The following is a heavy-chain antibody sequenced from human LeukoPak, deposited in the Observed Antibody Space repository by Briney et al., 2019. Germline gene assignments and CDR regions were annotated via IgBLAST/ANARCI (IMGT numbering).Heavy chain of an antibody. Sequence: ASVKVSCKASGYTFISYQMHWVRQAPGQGLEWMGIINPTGGSTSHAQKFQGRVTMTRDTSTSTVYMELSSLGSEDTAVYYCARHFHTLSGGYQGLGYWGQGTLVTVSS. V-gene: IGHV1-46*01. D-gene: IGHD1-26*01. CDR2: INPTGGST. J-gene: IGHJ4*02. CDR3: ARHFHTLSGGYQGLGY. CDR1: GYTFISYQ.